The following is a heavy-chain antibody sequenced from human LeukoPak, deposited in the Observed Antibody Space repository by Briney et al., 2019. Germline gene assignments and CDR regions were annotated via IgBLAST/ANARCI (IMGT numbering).Heavy chain of an antibody. V-gene: IGHV4-61*02. Sequence: SETLSLTCTVSGGSISSGNYYWSWIRQPAGKGLEWIGRFHTSGSTNYNPSLKSRVTISVDTSKNQFSLKLSSVTAADTAVYYCARGPITMVRGVIGRGPYNWFDPWGQGTLVTVSS. CDR3: ARGPITMVRGVIGRGPYNWFDP. CDR1: GGSISSGNYY. D-gene: IGHD3-10*01. CDR2: FHTSGST. J-gene: IGHJ5*02.